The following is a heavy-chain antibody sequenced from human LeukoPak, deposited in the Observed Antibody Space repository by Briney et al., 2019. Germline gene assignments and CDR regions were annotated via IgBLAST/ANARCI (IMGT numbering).Heavy chain of an antibody. CDR3: AKDVDCTNGVCFIRYYYYYGMDV. CDR2: ISGSGGST. Sequence: GGSLRLSCAASGFTFSSYAMSWVRQAPGKGLEWVSAISGSGGSTYYADSVKGGFTISRDNSNNPLYLQMNSLRAEDTAVYYCAKDVDCTNGVCFIRYYYYYGMDVWGQGTTVTVSS. CDR1: GFTFSSYA. J-gene: IGHJ6*02. D-gene: IGHD2-8*01. V-gene: IGHV3-23*01.